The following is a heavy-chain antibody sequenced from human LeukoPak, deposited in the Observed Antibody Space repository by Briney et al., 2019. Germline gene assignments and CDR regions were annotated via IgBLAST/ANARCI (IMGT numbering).Heavy chain of an antibody. J-gene: IGHJ4*02. D-gene: IGHD3-10*01. V-gene: IGHV3-30-3*01. Sequence: GGSLRLPCAASEFTFSSYAMHWVRQAPGKGLEWVAVISYDGSNKYYADSVKGRFTISRDNSKNTLYLQMNSLRAEDTAVYYCAGQDYYGSYWGQGTLVTVSS. CDR1: EFTFSSYA. CDR3: AGQDYYGSY. CDR2: ISYDGSNK.